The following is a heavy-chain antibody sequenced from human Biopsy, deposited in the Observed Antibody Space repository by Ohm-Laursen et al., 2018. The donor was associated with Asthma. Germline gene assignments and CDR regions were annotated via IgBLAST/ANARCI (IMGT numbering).Heavy chain of an antibody. J-gene: IGHJ3*02. CDR2: VSSDGHNK. CDR1: GFVFSQCG. Sequence: SLRLSCTASGFVFSQCGMHWVRQGPGKGLEWVALVSSDGHNKYYEDSVKGRFTISRDNSRNRLYLQINRLTVEDSAVYFCARQSGQDYGDSSGFDIWGQGTKVAGSS. V-gene: IGHV3-30*03. D-gene: IGHD3-22*01. CDR3: ARQSGQDYGDSSGFDI.